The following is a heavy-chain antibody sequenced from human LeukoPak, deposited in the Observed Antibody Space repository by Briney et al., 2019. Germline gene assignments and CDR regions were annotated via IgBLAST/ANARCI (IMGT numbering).Heavy chain of an antibody. V-gene: IGHV3-23*01. CDR1: GFTFSSYA. CDR2: LSGSGDST. D-gene: IGHD6-19*01. J-gene: IGHJ4*02. Sequence: PGGSLRLSCAASGFTFSSYAMNWVRQAPGKGLDWVSGLSGSGDSTFYADSVKGRFTISRGNSKNTLYLEMNSLRAEDTAIYYCAKASSSGWYNKVDYWGQGTLVTVSS. CDR3: AKASSSGWYNKVDY.